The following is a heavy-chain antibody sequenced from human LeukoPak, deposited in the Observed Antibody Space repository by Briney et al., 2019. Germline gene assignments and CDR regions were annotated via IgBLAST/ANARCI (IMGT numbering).Heavy chain of an antibody. D-gene: IGHD3-3*01. CDR1: GYTFTGYY. CDR3: ARDFEWGVYDFWSGFGV. J-gene: IGHJ4*02. V-gene: IGHV1-2*02. CDR2: INPNSGGT. Sequence: GASVKVSCKASGYTFTGYYMHWVRQAPGQGLEWMGWINPNSGGTNYAQKFQGRVTMTRDTSISTAYMELSRLRSDDTAVYYCARDFEWGVYDFWSGFGVWGQGTLVTVSS.